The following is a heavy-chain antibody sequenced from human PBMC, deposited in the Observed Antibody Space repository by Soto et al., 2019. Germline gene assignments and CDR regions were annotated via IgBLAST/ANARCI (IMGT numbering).Heavy chain of an antibody. CDR2: VYFSGST. D-gene: IGHD5-12*01. CDR1: GGSISSYY. V-gene: IGHV4-59*01. CDR3: TRDLDIVHRGYGQSNV. Sequence: SETLSLTCTISGGSISSYYWSWIRQTPGKGLEWIGYVYFSGSTNYNPSLKSRVLISIDTSRNQFSLKLNSVTAADTAVYYCTRDLDIVHRGYGQSNVWVQGKTVSVS. J-gene: IGHJ6*02.